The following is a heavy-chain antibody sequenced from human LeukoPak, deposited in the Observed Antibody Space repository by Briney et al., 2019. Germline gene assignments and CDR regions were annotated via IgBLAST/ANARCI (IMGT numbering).Heavy chain of an antibody. V-gene: IGHV5-51*01. Sequence: GESLKISCKASGYSFTTHWLGGARQMPGKVLELMGILHPGDSDTRYSPSFQGQVTISADKSISTAYLQWSSLKASDTAMYYCARGDTEVAATADYWGQGTLVTVSS. J-gene: IGHJ4*02. D-gene: IGHD6-19*01. CDR1: GYSFTTHW. CDR2: LHPGDSDT. CDR3: ARGDTEVAATADY.